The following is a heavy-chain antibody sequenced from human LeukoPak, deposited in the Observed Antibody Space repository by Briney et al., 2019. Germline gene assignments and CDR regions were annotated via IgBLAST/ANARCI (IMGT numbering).Heavy chain of an antibody. Sequence: PSETLSLTCAVYGGSFSGYYWSWIRQPPGKGLEWIGEINHSGSTNYNPSLKSRATISVDTSKNQFSLKLSSVTAADTAVYYCARALGYCSGGSCYDNYYYMDVWGKGTTVTVSS. J-gene: IGHJ6*03. V-gene: IGHV4-34*01. CDR2: INHSGST. CDR3: ARALGYCSGGSCYDNYYYMDV. D-gene: IGHD2-15*01. CDR1: GGSFSGYY.